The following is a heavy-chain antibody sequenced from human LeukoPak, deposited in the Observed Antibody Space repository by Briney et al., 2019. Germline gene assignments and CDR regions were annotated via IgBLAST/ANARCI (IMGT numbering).Heavy chain of an antibody. V-gene: IGHV3-23*01. Sequence: GGSLRLSCAASGFTFSSYAMSWVRQAPGKGLEWVSAISGSGGSTYYADSVKGRFTISRDNSKNTLYLQMNSLRAEDTAVYYCARALPAARGDYYYGMDVWGKGTTVTVSS. CDR1: GFTFSSYA. CDR3: ARALPAARGDYYYGMDV. J-gene: IGHJ6*04. CDR2: ISGSGGST. D-gene: IGHD2-2*01.